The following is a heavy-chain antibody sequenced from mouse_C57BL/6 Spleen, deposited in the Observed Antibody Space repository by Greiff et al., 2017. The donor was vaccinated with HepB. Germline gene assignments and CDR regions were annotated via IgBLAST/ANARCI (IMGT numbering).Heavy chain of an antibody. J-gene: IGHJ1*03. CDR3: ARSDYYYGSSYGYFDV. CDR1: GYTFTSYW. Sequence: VQLQQPGAELVMPGASVKLSCKASGYTFTSYWMHWVKQSPGQGLEWIGEIDPSYSYTNYNQKFKGKSTLTVDKSSSTAYMQLSSLTSEDSAVYYCARSDYYYGSSYGYFDVWGTGTTVTVSS. V-gene: IGHV1-69*01. D-gene: IGHD1-1*01. CDR2: IDPSYSYT.